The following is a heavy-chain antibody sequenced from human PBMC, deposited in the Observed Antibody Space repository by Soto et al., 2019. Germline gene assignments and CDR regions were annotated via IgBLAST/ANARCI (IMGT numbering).Heavy chain of an antibody. V-gene: IGHV4-59*11. D-gene: IGHD6-19*01. CDR2: ISYSGSA. Sequence: SETLSLTCTVSGGSITTHFWSWIRQPPGKGLEWIGYISYSGSANYNPSLKSRVTISADTSKNQFSLKLTSVTTADTAVYYCARGVAGSLNWFDPWGQGTLVTVSS. CDR1: GGSITTHF. CDR3: ARGVAGSLNWFDP. J-gene: IGHJ5*02.